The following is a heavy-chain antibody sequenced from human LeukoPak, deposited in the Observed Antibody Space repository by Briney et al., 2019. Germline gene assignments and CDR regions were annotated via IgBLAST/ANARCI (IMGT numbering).Heavy chain of an antibody. CDR2: ISYDGSNK. CDR1: GLTFSSYA. V-gene: IGHV3-30*04. D-gene: IGHD1-7*01. J-gene: IGHJ4*02. Sequence: QTGGSLRLSCAASGLTFSSYAMHWVRQAPGKGLEWVAVISYDGSNKYYADSVKGRFTISRDNSKNTLYLQMNRLRAEDTAVYYCARDPKGKLSYFDYWGQGTLVTVSS. CDR3: ARDPKGKLSYFDY.